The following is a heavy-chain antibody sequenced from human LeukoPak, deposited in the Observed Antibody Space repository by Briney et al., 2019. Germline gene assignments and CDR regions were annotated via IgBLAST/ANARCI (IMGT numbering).Heavy chain of an antibody. D-gene: IGHD6-13*01. J-gene: IGHJ4*02. CDR2: ISYGGSNK. V-gene: IGHV3-30-3*01. CDR3: ARDGIASALSYFDY. CDR1: GFTFSSYA. Sequence: GGSLRLSCAASGFTFSSYAMHWVRQAPGKGLEWVAVISYGGSNKYYADSVKGRFTISRDNSKNTLYLQMNSLRAEDTAVYYCARDGIASALSYFDYWGQGTLVTVSS.